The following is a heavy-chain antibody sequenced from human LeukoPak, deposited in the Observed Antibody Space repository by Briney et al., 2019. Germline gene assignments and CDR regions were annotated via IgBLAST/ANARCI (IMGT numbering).Heavy chain of an antibody. Sequence: ASMKVSCKSSGYTFTDYYMHWVRQAPGQGLEWIGRINPNSGGTNHAQKFQDRVTMTRDTSISTAYMELSRLRSDETAVYYCATMGDDSRGHFNYWGQGTLVTVSS. CDR2: INPNSGGT. D-gene: IGHD3-22*01. J-gene: IGHJ4*02. CDR1: GYTFTDYY. V-gene: IGHV1-2*06. CDR3: ATMGDDSRGHFNY.